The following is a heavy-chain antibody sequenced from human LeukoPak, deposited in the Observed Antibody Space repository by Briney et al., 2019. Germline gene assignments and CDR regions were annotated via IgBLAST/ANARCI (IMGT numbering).Heavy chain of an antibody. J-gene: IGHJ5*02. D-gene: IGHD6-19*01. CDR3: ARCIAVAGFSSSWFDP. CDR2: IIPIFDTA. CDR1: GGTFSSYA. V-gene: IGHV1-69*05. Sequence: ASVKVCCKASGGTFSSYAISWVRQAPGQGLEWMGGIIPIFDTANYAQKFQGRVTITTDESTSTAYMELSSLRSEDTAVYYCARCIAVAGFSSSWFDPWGQGTLVTVSS.